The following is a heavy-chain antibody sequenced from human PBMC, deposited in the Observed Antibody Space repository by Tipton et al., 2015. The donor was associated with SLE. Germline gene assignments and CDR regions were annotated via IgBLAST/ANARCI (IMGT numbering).Heavy chain of an antibody. V-gene: IGHV3-23*01. J-gene: IGHJ6*02. CDR1: GFTLSNYG. CDR2: ISGSGGSA. Sequence: SLRLSCAASGFTLSNYGMSWVRQAPGKGLEWVSAISGSGGSAYYADSVKGRFTISRDNSKNTLYLQMNSLRAGDTAVYYCAKGACSGGTCQNLHYYYGMDVWGQGTTVTVSS. CDR3: AKGACSGGTCQNLHYYYGMDV. D-gene: IGHD2-15*01.